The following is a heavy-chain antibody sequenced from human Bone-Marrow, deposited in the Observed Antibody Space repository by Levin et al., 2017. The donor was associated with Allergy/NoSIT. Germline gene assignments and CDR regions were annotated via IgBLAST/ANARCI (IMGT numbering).Heavy chain of an antibody. Sequence: PGGSLRLSCAASGFTFSSYGMHWVRQAPGKGLEWVAVIWYDGSNKYYADSVKGRFTISRDNSKNTLYLQMNSLRAEDTAVYYCARDGSGSYLIFDYWGQGTLVTVSS. CDR3: ARDGSGSYLIFDY. V-gene: IGHV3-33*01. CDR2: IWYDGSNK. D-gene: IGHD3-10*01. J-gene: IGHJ4*02. CDR1: GFTFSSYG.